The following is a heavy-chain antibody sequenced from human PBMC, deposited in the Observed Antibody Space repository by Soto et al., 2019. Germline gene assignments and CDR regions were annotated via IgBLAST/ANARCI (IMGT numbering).Heavy chain of an antibody. CDR2: IKRKNDGETT. D-gene: IGHD2-2*02. CDR3: TRLYRLDP. CDR1: GYSFNGYA. J-gene: IGHJ5*02. V-gene: IGHV3-15*01. Sequence: GGSLRLSCAASGYSFNGYAISWVRQAPGKGLEWVGRIKRKNDGETTDYAAPVKGRFIISRDDSKNTLYLQMNSLKIEDTAVYYCTRLYRLDPWGQGTLVTVSS.